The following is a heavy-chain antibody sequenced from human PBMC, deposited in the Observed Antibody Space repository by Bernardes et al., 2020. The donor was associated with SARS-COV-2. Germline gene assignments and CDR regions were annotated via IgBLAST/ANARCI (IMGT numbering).Heavy chain of an antibody. V-gene: IGHV4-39*01. Sequence: SETLSLTCSVSGGSISSSNYYWGWLRQPPGQGLEWIGSMYSSRSSYYNPSLMSRVTNSLDTSKNQFSLRLSFVTAADTAVYFCAGSSCGNDCYIGGLRSGDYGMDVWGQGTTVTVAS. CDR3: AGSSCGNDCYIGGLRSGDYGMDV. CDR1: GGSISSSNYY. J-gene: IGHJ6*02. D-gene: IGHD2-21*02. CDR2: MYSSRSS.